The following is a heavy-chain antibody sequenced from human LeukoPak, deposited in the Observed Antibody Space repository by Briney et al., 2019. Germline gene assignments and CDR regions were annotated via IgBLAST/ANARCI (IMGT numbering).Heavy chain of an antibody. CDR3: ARDNSVGANAWWLAP. CDR2: INPNNDAT. CDR1: GYTFTSYG. V-gene: IGHV1-18*01. Sequence: GASVKVSCKASGYTFTSYGISWVRQAPGQGLEWMGWINPNNDATNYAQKFQGRVTMTRDMSTSTDYMELSSLRSDDTAIYYCARDNSVGANAWWLAPWGQGPLVTVSS. J-gene: IGHJ5*02. D-gene: IGHD1-26*01.